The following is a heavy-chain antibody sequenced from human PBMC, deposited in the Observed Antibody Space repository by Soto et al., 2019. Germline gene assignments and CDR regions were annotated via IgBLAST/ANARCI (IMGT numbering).Heavy chain of an antibody. CDR1: GDSVSSNSAA. Sequence: PSQTLSLTCVISGDSVSSNSAAWNWIRQSPSRGLEWLGRTYYRSKWYNDYAVSVKSRITINPDTSKNQFSLQLNSVTPEDTAVYYCATTTEYSSSWYVALPLREVGAWNWFDPWGQGTLVTVSS. D-gene: IGHD6-13*01. V-gene: IGHV6-1*01. J-gene: IGHJ5*02. CDR3: ATTTEYSSSWYVALPLREVGAWNWFDP. CDR2: TYYRSKWYN.